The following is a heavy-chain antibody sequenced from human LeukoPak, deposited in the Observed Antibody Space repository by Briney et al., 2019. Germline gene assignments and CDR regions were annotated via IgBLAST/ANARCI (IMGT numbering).Heavy chain of an antibody. CDR3: ARGGEDCSSTSCYNWFDP. CDR1: GGSFSGYY. Sequence: SETLSLTCAVYGGSFSGYYWSWIRQPPGKGLEWIGEINHSGSTNYNPSLKSRVTISVDTSKNQFSLKLSSVTAADTAVYYCARGGEDCSSTSCYNWFDPWGQGTLVAVSS. J-gene: IGHJ5*02. V-gene: IGHV4-34*01. CDR2: INHSGST. D-gene: IGHD2-2*01.